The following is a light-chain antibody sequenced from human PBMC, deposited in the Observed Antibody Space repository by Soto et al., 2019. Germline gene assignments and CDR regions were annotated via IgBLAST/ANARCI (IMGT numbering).Light chain of an antibody. J-gene: IGLJ1*01. V-gene: IGLV2-14*01. CDR1: GTGVGTYTS. CDR2: VVR. CDR3: SSYTSSSSYV. Sequence: QSALPQPAAVSGSPGPSIALSFTGTGTGVGTYTSVSCYHQYPGKAPKLLIHVVRNRPSVVSDRFSGSKSGNTASLTISGLQSEDEADYYCSSYTSSSSYVLGSGTKLTV.